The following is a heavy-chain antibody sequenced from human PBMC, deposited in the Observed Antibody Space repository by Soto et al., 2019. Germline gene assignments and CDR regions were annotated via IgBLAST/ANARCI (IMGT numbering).Heavy chain of an antibody. J-gene: IGHJ5*02. CDR2: IYYSGST. CDR3: ARLEGSSGWYRWWFDP. CDR1: GGTISSYY. D-gene: IGHD6-19*01. Sequence: SETLSLTCTVSGGTISSYYWSWIRQPPGKGLEWIGYIYYSGSTNYNPSLKSRVTISVDTSKNQFSLKLSSVTAADTAVYYCARLEGSSGWYRWWFDPWRQGTLVTVSS. V-gene: IGHV4-59*08.